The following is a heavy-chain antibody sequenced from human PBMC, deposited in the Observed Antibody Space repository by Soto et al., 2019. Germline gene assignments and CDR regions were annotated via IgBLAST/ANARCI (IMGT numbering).Heavy chain of an antibody. CDR3: ARWRQLEHRHDC. Sequence: LSLTCTVTGASISSGGCYWIWSRQHPGKGLEWIGYIYYSGSTYYNPSLKSRVTISVDTSKNQFSLKLSSVTAADTAGYYCARWRQLEHRHDCWGQGTLVTVS. CDR1: GASISSGGCY. CDR2: IYYSGST. J-gene: IGHJ4*02. D-gene: IGHD1-1*01. V-gene: IGHV4-31*03.